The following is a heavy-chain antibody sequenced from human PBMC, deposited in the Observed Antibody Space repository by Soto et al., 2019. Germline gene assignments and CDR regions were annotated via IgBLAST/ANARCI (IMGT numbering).Heavy chain of an antibody. CDR1: GYTFTSYG. V-gene: IGHV1-18*01. J-gene: IGHJ4*02. CDR3: GRDVWTTHGTAGDFHY. CDR2: ISAYNGNT. D-gene: IGHD4-17*01. Sequence: ASVKVSCKASGYTFTSYGISSVRQAPGQGLEWMGWISAYNGNTNYAQKFQGRVTMTTDTSTSTAYMELRSLRSDDTAVYYCGRDVWTTHGTAGDFHYWGQGTLVTVSS.